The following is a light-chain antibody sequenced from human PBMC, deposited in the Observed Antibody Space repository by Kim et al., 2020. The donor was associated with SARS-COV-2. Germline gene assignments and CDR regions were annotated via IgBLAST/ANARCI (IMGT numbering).Light chain of an antibody. CDR2: RDS. J-gene: IGLJ1*01. Sequence: SYELTQPLSVSVSLGQTARITCGGDHIGSKNVHWCQQKPGQAPVVVIYRDSNRPSGIPERFSGSNSGNTATLTISRVQVGDEADYYCQVWDRNSASYVFGNGTKVTVL. CDR3: QVWDRNSASYV. V-gene: IGLV3-9*01. CDR1: HIGSKN.